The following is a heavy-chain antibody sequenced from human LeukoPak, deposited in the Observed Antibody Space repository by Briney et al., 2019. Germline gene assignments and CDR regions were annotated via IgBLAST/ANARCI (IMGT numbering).Heavy chain of an antibody. Sequence: QPGGSLRLSCAASGFTFSSYGMHWVRQAPGKGLEWVAVISYDGSNKYYADSVKGRFTISRDNSNNTLYLQMNSLRTEDTAVYYCARGYMVRGVKPAYYFDYWGQGTLVTVSS. CDR2: ISYDGSNK. CDR1: GFTFSSYG. V-gene: IGHV3-30*03. D-gene: IGHD3-10*01. CDR3: ARGYMVRGVKPAYYFDY. J-gene: IGHJ4*02.